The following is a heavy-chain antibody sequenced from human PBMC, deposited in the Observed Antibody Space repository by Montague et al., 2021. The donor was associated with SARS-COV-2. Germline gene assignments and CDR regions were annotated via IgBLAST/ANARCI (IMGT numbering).Heavy chain of an antibody. D-gene: IGHD4-11*01. CDR1: GGSISSSSYY. CDR3: ARHASYDYSKDLYYYYYYGMDV. CDR2: IYYSGST. J-gene: IGHJ6*02. V-gene: IGHV4-39*01. Sequence: SETLSLTCTVSGGSISSSSYYWGWIRQLPGKGLEWIGSIYYSGSTYYNPSLKSRVTISVDTSKSQFSLKLSSVTAADTAVYYCARHASYDYSKDLYYYYYYGMDVWGQGTTVTVSS.